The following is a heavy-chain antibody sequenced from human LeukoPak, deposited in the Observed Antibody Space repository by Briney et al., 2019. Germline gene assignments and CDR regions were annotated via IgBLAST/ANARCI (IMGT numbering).Heavy chain of an antibody. CDR2: ISSSSSTI. D-gene: IGHD3-10*01. CDR3: ARDLRGSGSYWRNPIDY. V-gene: IGHV3-48*04. J-gene: IGHJ4*02. CDR1: GFTFSSYS. Sequence: PGRSLRLSCAASGFTFSSYSMNWVRQAPGKGLEWVSYISSSSSTIYYADSVKGRFTISRDNAKNSLYLQMNSLRAEDTAVYYCARDLRGSGSYWRNPIDYWGQGTLVTVSS.